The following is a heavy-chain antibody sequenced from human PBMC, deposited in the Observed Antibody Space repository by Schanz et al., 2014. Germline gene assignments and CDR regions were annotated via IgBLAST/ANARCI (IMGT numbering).Heavy chain of an antibody. CDR2: IIPILGME. D-gene: IGHD3-3*01. CDR1: GGTFSSYA. V-gene: IGHV1-69*04. CDR3: ARDRVYRFLKGENRFYFDS. Sequence: QVQLVQSGAEVKKPGSSVKVSCKASGGTFSSYAFSWVRQAPGQGLEWMGKIIPILGMENYAQKFQGRVTITADISTSTAYMDLSSLRSDDTAVYYCARDRVYRFLKGENRFYFDSWGPGTLVTVSS. J-gene: IGHJ4*02.